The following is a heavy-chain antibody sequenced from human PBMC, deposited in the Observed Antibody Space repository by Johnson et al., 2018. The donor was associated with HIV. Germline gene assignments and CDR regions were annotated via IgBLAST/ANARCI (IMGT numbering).Heavy chain of an antibody. J-gene: IGHJ3*02. V-gene: IGHV3-48*04. D-gene: IGHD5-18*01. CDR1: GFTFSSYS. CDR2: ISSSGSTI. Sequence: VQLVETGGGLVQPGGSLRLSCAASGFTFSSYSMNWVRQAPGKGLEWVSYISSSGSTIYYADSVKGRFTISRDNAKNSLYLQMNSLRAEDTAVYYCARELRGGHTDAFDIWGQGTMVTVSS. CDR3: ARELRGGHTDAFDI.